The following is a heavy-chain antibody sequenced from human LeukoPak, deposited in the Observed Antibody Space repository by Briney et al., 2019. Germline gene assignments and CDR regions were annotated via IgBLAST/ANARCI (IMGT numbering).Heavy chain of an antibody. Sequence: SETLSLTCTVSGGSISSYYWRWIRQPPGKGLEWIGYIYYSGSTTYNPSLENRVTMSVDTSNNQFSLKLSSVTAADTAVYYCARRYYNSWFFDYWGQGALVTVSS. CDR1: GGSISSYY. V-gene: IGHV4-59*08. CDR2: IYYSGST. D-gene: IGHD6-13*01. CDR3: ARRYYNSWFFDY. J-gene: IGHJ4*02.